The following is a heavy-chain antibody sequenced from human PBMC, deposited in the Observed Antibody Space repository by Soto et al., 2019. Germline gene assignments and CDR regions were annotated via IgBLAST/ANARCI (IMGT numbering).Heavy chain of an antibody. V-gene: IGHV3-30*18. CDR1: GFTFSSYG. CDR3: SNRRSSSGGADGMDV. J-gene: IGHJ6*04. Sequence: GGSLRLSCAASGFTFSSYGMHWVRQAPGKGLEWVAVISYDGSNKYYADSVKGRFTISRDNSKNTLYLQMNSLRAEDTAVYYCSNRRSSSGGADGMDVWGKGTTVTVSS. CDR2: ISYDGSNK. D-gene: IGHD6-6*01.